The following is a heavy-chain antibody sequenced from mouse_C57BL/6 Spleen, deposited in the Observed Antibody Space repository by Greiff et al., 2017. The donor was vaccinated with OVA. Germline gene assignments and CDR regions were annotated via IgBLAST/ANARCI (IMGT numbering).Heavy chain of an antibody. CDR2: IDPSDSYT. Sequence: VQLQQSGAELVMPGASVKLSCKASGYTFTSYWMHWVKQRPGQGLEWIGEIDPSDSYTNYNQKFKGKSTLTVDKSSSTAYMQLSSLTSEDSAVYYCARQARGSAMDYWGQGTSVTVSS. J-gene: IGHJ4*01. V-gene: IGHV1-69*01. CDR1: GYTFTSYW. CDR3: ARQARGSAMDY. D-gene: IGHD3-2*02.